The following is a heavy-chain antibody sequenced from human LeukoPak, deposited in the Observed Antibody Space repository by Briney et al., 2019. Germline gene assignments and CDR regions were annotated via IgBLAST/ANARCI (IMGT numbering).Heavy chain of an antibody. J-gene: IGHJ4*02. CDR2: ISGSGGDT. Sequence: GGSLRLSCAASGFAFSSYAMSWVRQAPGKGLEWVSAISGSGGDTWYADSVRGWFTISRDNSKNTLYMQVNSLRAEDTAVYYCAKDYYDISGSRYDFWGQGTLVTVSS. CDR3: AKDYYDISGSRYDF. CDR1: GFAFSSYA. D-gene: IGHD3-22*01. V-gene: IGHV3-23*01.